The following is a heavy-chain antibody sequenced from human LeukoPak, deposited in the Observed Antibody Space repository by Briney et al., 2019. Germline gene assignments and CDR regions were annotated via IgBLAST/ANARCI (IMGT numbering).Heavy chain of an antibody. CDR3: ARGFDDSSGYYFDY. CDR2: IWYDGSNK. V-gene: IGHV3-33*01. J-gene: IGHJ4*02. CDR1: GFTFSSYG. Sequence: GRSLRLSCAASGFTFSSYGMHWVRQAPGKGLEWVAVIWYDGSNKYYADSVKGRFTISRDNSKNTLYLQMNSLRAEDTAVYYCARGFDDSSGYYFDYWGQGTLVTVSS. D-gene: IGHD3-22*01.